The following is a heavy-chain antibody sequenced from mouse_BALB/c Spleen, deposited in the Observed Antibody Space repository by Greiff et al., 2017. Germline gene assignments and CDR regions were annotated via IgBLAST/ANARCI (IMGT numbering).Heavy chain of an antibody. V-gene: IGHV5-6-5*01. D-gene: IGHD3-3*01. CDR3: ARGGGTKSGFAY. CDR1: GFTFSSYA. Sequence: EVKLMESGGGLVKPGGSLKLSCAASGFTFSSYAMSWVRQTPEKRLEWVASISSGGSTYYPDSVKGRFTISRDNARNILYLQMSSLRSEDTAMYYCARGGGTKSGFAYWGQGTLVTVSA. J-gene: IGHJ3*01. CDR2: ISSGGST.